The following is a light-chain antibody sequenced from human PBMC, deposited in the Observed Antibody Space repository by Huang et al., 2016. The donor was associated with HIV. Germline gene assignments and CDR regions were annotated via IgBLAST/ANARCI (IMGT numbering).Light chain of an antibody. CDR2: GSS. V-gene: IGKV3-15*01. CDR1: QNVHGN. Sequence: ETVLTQSPGTLSASLGGRVTLTCRASQNVHGNLAWYQQTPGQPPRLLMYGSSTMAAGVSGRFSASGSETHFTLTITSLQSEDVGIYYCQQYDSWPPRHTFGQGTRLE. CDR3: QQYDSWPPRHT. J-gene: IGKJ2*01.